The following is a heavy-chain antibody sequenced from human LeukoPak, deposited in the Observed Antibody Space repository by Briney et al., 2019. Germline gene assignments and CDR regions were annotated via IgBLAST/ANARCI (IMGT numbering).Heavy chain of an antibody. J-gene: IGHJ5*02. V-gene: IGHV1-18*01. CDR1: GYILTDYG. CDR3: ARLGQQLILWFDP. Sequence: ASVKVSCKASGYILTDYGITWVRQAPGQGLEWMGWINSYTEDTDYAQKFQGRVTMTIDTSTSTAYMELSSLTSADTAVYYCARLGQQLILWFDPWGQGTLATVSS. CDR2: INSYTEDT. D-gene: IGHD6-13*01.